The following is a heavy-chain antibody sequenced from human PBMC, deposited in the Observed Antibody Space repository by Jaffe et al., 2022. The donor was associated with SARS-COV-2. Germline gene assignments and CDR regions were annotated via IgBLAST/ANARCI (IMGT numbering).Heavy chain of an antibody. CDR2: IKQDGSEK. CDR3: ARAERFLEWLLYRGYAFDI. CDR1: GFTFSSYW. D-gene: IGHD3-3*01. Sequence: EVQLVESGGGLVQPGGSLRLSCAASGFTFSSYWMSWVRQAPGKGLEWVANIKQDGSEKYYVDSVKGRFTISRDNAKNSLYLQMNSLRAEDTAVYYCARAERFLEWLLYRGYAFDIWGQGTMVTVSS. V-gene: IGHV3-7*03. J-gene: IGHJ3*02.